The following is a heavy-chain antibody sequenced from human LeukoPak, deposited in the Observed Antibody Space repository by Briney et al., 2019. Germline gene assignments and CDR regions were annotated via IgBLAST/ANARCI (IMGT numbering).Heavy chain of an antibody. V-gene: IGHV5-51*01. CDR1: GYSFTSYW. CDR3: ARHLGLGRGFDYYSYYMDV. CDR2: IYPGDSDT. D-gene: IGHD7-27*01. Sequence: GESLKISCKGSGYSFTSYWIGWVRQMPGKGLEWMGIIYPGDSDTRYSPSFQGQVTTSADKSISTAYLQWSSLKASDTAMYYCARHLGLGRGFDYYSYYMDVWGKGTTVTVSS. J-gene: IGHJ6*03.